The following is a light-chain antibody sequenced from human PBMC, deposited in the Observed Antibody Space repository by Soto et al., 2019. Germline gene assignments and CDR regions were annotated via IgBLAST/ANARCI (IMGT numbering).Light chain of an antibody. CDR1: SSDVGGYSY. CDR2: DVS. J-gene: IGLJ1*01. CDR3: ASYTTSSTYV. Sequence: QSALTQPASVSGSPGQSIAISCTGTSSDVGGYSYVSWYQQQPGKAPKLVISDVSNRPSGVSDRFSGSKSGNTASLTISGLQTEDEADYYWASYTTSSTYVFGTGTKVTVL. V-gene: IGLV2-14*01.